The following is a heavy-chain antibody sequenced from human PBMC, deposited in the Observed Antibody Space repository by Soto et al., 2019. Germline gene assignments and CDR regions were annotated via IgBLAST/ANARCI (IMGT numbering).Heavy chain of an antibody. D-gene: IGHD5-18*01. Sequence: EVQFLESGGGLVQPVGSLRLSCAASGFAFSTYAVTWVRQAPGKGLEWVSSITPGAGNTYYADSVKGRFTISRDNPKNTLYLQMNSLRAEATAVYFCGRGYTSGDVWGRGTTVTVSS. CDR2: ITPGAGNT. CDR1: GFAFSTYA. V-gene: IGHV3-23*01. J-gene: IGHJ6*04. CDR3: GRGYTSGDV.